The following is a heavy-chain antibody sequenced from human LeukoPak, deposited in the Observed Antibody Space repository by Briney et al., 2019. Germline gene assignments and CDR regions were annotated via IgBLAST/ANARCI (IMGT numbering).Heavy chain of an antibody. V-gene: IGHV3-15*01. Sequence: GGSLRLSCAGSGFTVSNTWMSWVCQAPGKGLEWVGCIKSKGDGGTTDHAAPVKGRFTISRDDSKNTLNLQMNGLKPEDTAVYYCTTYNSRDAFDIWGQGTMVTVSS. CDR1: GFTVSNTW. D-gene: IGHD2/OR15-2a*01. CDR2: IKSKGDGGTT. CDR3: TTYNSRDAFDI. J-gene: IGHJ3*02.